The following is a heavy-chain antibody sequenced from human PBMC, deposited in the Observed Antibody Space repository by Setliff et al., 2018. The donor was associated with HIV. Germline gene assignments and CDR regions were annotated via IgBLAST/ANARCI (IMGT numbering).Heavy chain of an antibody. J-gene: IGHJ6*03. Sequence: SETLSLTCAVYGGSFSDYYWSWIRQPPGKGLEWIGEIYYSGSTNYNPSLKSRVTVSVDTSKNQFSLKLGSVTAADTAVYYCARVSSTYWYSIFRNYYYHMDVWGKGTTVTVSS. D-gene: IGHD2-8*02. CDR1: GGSFSDYY. V-gene: IGHV4-34*01. CDR3: ARVSSTYWYSIFRNYYYHMDV. CDR2: IYYSGST.